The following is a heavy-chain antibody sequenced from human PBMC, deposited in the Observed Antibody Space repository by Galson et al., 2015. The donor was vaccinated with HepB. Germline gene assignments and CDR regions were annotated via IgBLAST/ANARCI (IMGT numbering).Heavy chain of an antibody. V-gene: IGHV1-46*01. CDR1: GYTFTSYY. Sequence: SVKVSCKASGYTFTSYYMHWVRQAPGQGLEWMGIINPSGGSTSYAQKFQGRVTMTRDTSTSTVYMELSSLRSEDTAVYYCARDENPGYSSGWYEYWFDPWGQGTLVTVSS. D-gene: IGHD6-19*01. CDR3: ARDENPGYSSGWYEYWFDP. CDR2: INPSGGST. J-gene: IGHJ5*02.